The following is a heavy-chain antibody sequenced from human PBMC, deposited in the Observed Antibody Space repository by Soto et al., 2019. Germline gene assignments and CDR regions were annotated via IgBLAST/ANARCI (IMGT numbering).Heavy chain of an antibody. D-gene: IGHD5-12*01. CDR1: QFTFSNYG. CDR3: ARLDIVAAIGGALDC. CDR2: IWNDGSSR. J-gene: IGHJ4*02. Sequence: QVQLVESGGGVVQPGRSLRLSCEASQFTFSNYGMHWVRQAPGKGLEWVAVIWNDGSSRYYADSVKGRFTISRDNSKNTLFLQMNNLRAEDTAVYYCARLDIVAAIGGALDCWGQGTLVTVSS. V-gene: IGHV3-33*01.